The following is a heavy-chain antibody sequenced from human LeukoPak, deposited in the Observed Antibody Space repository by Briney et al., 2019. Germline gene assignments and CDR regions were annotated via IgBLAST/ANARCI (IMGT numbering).Heavy chain of an antibody. D-gene: IGHD6-13*01. V-gene: IGHV3-23*01. CDR1: GFTFSSYA. CDR2: TSGSGGRT. CDR3: AKGYSSSWYGSYLDY. J-gene: IGHJ4*02. Sequence: GGSLRLSCAAPGFTFSSYAMSRVRQAPGKGLQWVSATSGSGGRTVYADSVKGRFTISRDNSKNTLYLQMSSLRDEDTAIYYCAKGYSSSWYGSYLDYWGQGTPVTVSS.